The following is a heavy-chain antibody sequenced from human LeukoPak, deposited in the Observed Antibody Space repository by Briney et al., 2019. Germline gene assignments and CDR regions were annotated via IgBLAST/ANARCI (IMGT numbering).Heavy chain of an antibody. V-gene: IGHV3-7*01. D-gene: IGHD1-26*01. J-gene: IGHJ4*02. CDR3: ARDVGAIFDY. Sequence: GGSLRLSCAASGFTFSNYWMNWVRQAPGKGLEWVANIKQDGSEKYYVDSVKGRFTISRDNAKNSLYLQMNSLRAEDTAVYYCARDVGAIFDYWGQGTLVTVSS. CDR2: IKQDGSEK. CDR1: GFTFSNYW.